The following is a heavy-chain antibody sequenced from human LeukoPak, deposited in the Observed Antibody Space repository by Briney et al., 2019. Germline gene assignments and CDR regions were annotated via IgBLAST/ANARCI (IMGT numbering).Heavy chain of an antibody. V-gene: IGHV3-53*01. Sequence: QPGGSLRLSWPPSGFTVSTNYINWVRQAPGKGLEWVSVFYSGGSTYYADSVKGRFTISRYNSKNTVYLQMNSLEADDTAVYYCARGGVWLGEFIEAFDISGQGTLVTVSS. CDR3: ARGGVWLGEFIEAFDI. CDR2: FYSGGST. J-gene: IGHJ3*02. CDR1: GFTVSTNY. D-gene: IGHD3-10*01.